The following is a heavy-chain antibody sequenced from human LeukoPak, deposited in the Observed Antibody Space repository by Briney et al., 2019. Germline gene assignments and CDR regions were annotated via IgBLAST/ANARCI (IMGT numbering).Heavy chain of an antibody. V-gene: IGHV4-39*07. D-gene: IGHD3-16*01. CDR1: GGSISSSSYY. J-gene: IGHJ3*02. CDR3: ARDPGGGYKDDALDI. Sequence: SETLSLTCTVSGGSISSSSYYWGWIRQPPGKGLEWIGSIYYSGSTYYNPSLKSRVTISVDKSKDQFSLKMSSVTAADTAVYYCARDPGGGYKDDALDIWGQGRMGIVSS. CDR2: IYYSGST.